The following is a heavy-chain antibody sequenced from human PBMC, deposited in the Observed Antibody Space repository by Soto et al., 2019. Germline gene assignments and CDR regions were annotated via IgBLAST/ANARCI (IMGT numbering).Heavy chain of an antibody. Sequence: KTSETLSLTCTVSGGSISSGDYYWSWIRQPPGKGLEWIGYIYYSGSTYYNPSLKSRVTISVDTSKNQFSLKLSSVTAADTAVYYCARDSIGSGSYYYYYYDMDVWGQGTTVTVSS. CDR2: IYYSGST. V-gene: IGHV4-30-4*01. D-gene: IGHD3-10*01. J-gene: IGHJ6*02. CDR3: ARDSIGSGSYYYYYYDMDV. CDR1: GGSISSGDYY.